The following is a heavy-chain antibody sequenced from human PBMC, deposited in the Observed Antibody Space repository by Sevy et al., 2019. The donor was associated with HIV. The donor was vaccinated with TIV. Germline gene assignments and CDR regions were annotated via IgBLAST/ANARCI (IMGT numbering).Heavy chain of an antibody. CDR2: ISAYNGNT. D-gene: IGHD3-22*01. J-gene: IGHJ5*01. V-gene: IGHV1-18*01. Sequence: ASVKVSCKASGYTFSNYGISWVRQAPGQGLEWMGWISAYNGNTKYSQNFQDRVTMTTDTSMTTAYMELRSLRSDDTAVYYCARDTLLDYYDSSGSSGFDSWGQGVLVTVSS. CDR1: GYTFSNYG. CDR3: ARDTLLDYYDSSGSSGFDS.